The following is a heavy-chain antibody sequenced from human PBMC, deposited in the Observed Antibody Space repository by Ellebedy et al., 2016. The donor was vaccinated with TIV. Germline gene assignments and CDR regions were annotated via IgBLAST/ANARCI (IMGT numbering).Heavy chain of an antibody. V-gene: IGHV3-23*01. J-gene: IGHJ4*02. Sequence: GESLKISXAASGFTFSSYAMSWVRQAPGKGLEWVSAISGSGGSTYYADSVKGRFTISRDNSKNTLYLQMNSLRAEDTAVYYCAPVAGLGYWGQGTLVTVSS. D-gene: IGHD6-19*01. CDR3: APVAGLGY. CDR1: GFTFSSYA. CDR2: ISGSGGST.